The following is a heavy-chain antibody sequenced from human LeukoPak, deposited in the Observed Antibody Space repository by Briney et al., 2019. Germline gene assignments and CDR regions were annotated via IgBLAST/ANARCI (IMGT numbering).Heavy chain of an antibody. CDR2: IHYSGST. J-gene: IGHJ4*02. D-gene: IGHD5-24*01. V-gene: IGHV4-59*01. CDR3: ATVRRDGYNYGYFDY. Sequence: SETLSLTCTVSGGSISSYYWSWIRQPPGKGLEWIGYIHYSGSTNYNPSLKSRVTISVGTSKNQFSLKLSSATAADTAVYYCATVRRDGYNYGYFDYWGQGTLVTVSS. CDR1: GGSISSYY.